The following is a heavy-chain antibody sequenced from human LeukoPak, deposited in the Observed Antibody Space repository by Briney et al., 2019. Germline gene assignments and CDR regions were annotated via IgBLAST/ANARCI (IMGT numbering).Heavy chain of an antibody. CDR3: ARDRRLIYYDFWGGYYTG. Sequence: GGSLRLSCAASGFTFSSYWMSWVRQAPGKGLEWVANIKQDGSEKYYVDSVKGRFTISRDNAKNSLYLQMNSLRAEDTAVYYCARDRRLIYYDFWGGYYTGWGQGTLVTVSS. D-gene: IGHD3-3*01. J-gene: IGHJ4*02. CDR1: GFTFSSYW. CDR2: IKQDGSEK. V-gene: IGHV3-7*01.